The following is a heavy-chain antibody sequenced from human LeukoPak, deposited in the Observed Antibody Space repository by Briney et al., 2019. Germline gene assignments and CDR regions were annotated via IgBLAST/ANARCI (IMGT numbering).Heavy chain of an antibody. CDR1: GFTFSSYA. D-gene: IGHD3-16*01. CDR2: ISGSGGST. Sequence: GGSLRLSCAASGFTFSSYAMSWVRQAPGKGLEGVSAISGSGGSTYYAHPVKGRFTISRDNSKNTLYLQMNSLRAEDTAVYYCASWGGLEIGYFDYWGQGTLVTVSS. CDR3: ASWGGLEIGYFDY. V-gene: IGHV3-23*01. J-gene: IGHJ4*02.